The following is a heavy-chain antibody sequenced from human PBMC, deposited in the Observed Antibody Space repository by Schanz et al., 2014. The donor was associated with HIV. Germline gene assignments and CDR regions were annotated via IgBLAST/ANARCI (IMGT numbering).Heavy chain of an antibody. CDR3: ARALTYRGYSSGWYVLDY. CDR1: GLSLTNSA. V-gene: IGHV3-48*02. J-gene: IGHJ4*02. Sequence: VQLVESGGGVVQPGASLRLSCTGSGLSLTNSAVHWVRQAPGRGLEWLAYISPGGDTIYYAESVQGRFTISRDNAKNSLYLQMNSLRDEDTAVYYCARALTYRGYSSGWYVLDYWGQGTLVTVSS. D-gene: IGHD6-19*01. CDR2: ISPGGDTI.